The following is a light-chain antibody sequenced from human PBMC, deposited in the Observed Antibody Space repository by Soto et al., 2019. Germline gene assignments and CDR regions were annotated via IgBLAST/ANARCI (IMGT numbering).Light chain of an antibody. CDR1: SSDVGGYNY. J-gene: IGLJ1*01. V-gene: IGLV2-8*01. Sequence: QSVLTQPPSASGSPGQSVTISCTGTSSDVGGYNYVSWYQHHPGKAPKLMISEVTNRPSGVPVRFSGSKSGNTASLTVSGLQAEDEADYYCTSYSGSNTPYVFGTGTKVTVL. CDR3: TSYSGSNTPYV. CDR2: EVT.